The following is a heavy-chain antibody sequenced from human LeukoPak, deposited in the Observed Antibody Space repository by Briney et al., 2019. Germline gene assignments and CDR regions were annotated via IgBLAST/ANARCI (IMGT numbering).Heavy chain of an antibody. V-gene: IGHV3-15*01. CDR1: GFTFSNAW. Sequence: GGSLRLSCAASGFTFSNAWMSWVRQAPGKGLEWVGRIKSKTDGGTTDYAAPVKGRFTISRDDSKNTLYLQMNSLRAEDTAVYYCAREYYYGSGSYSSYYYYMDVWGKGTTVTVSS. CDR2: IKSKTDGGTT. CDR3: AREYYYGSGSYSSYYYYMDV. J-gene: IGHJ6*03. D-gene: IGHD3-10*01.